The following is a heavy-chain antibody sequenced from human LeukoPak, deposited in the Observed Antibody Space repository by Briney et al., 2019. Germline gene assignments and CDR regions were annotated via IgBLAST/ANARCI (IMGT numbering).Heavy chain of an antibody. V-gene: IGHV1-2*02. CDR3: TRGPRVTMIVVVTEGGFDP. CDR1: GYTFTGYY. Sequence: ASVKVSCKASGYTFTGYYMHWVRQAPGQGLGWMGWINPNSGGTNYAQKFQGRVTMTRDTSISTAYMELSRLRSDDTAVYYCTRGPRVTMIVVVTEGGFDPWGQGTLVTVSS. D-gene: IGHD3-22*01. J-gene: IGHJ5*02. CDR2: INPNSGGT.